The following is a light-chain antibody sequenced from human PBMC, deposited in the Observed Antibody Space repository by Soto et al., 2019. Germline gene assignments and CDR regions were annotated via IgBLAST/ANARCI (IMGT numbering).Light chain of an antibody. CDR2: AAS. CDR1: QGISSY. J-gene: IGKJ1*01. CDR3: QQYYSYPLT. Sequence: AIQMTQSPCSLSASTGDRVTITCRASQGISSYLAWYQQKPGKAPKLLIYAASTLQSGVPSRFSGSGSGTDFTLTISCLQSEDFATYYCQQYYSYPLTFGQGTKVNIK. V-gene: IGKV1-8*01.